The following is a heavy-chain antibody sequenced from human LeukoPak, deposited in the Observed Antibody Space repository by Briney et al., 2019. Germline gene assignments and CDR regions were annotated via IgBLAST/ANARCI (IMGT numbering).Heavy chain of an antibody. V-gene: IGHV1-2*02. CDR3: ARGMVRGVITIGY. D-gene: IGHD3-10*01. CDR1: GYTFTGYY. J-gene: IGHJ4*02. Sequence: ASVKVSCKASGYTFTGYYMHWVRQAPGQGLEWMGWINPNSGGTNYAQKFQGRVTMTRDTSISTAYMELSRLRSDDTAVYYCARGMVRGVITIGYWGQGTLVTVSS. CDR2: INPNSGGT.